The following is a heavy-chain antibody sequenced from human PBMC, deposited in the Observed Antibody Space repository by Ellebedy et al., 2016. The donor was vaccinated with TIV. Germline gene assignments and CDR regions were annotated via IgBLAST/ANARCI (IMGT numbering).Heavy chain of an antibody. CDR1: GYSFTNYG. Sequence: AASVKVSCKAPGYSFTNYGITWVRKAPGQGLEWMGWISAYNGNTNYAQKFQGRVTMTTDTSTRTAYMELRSLISDDTAVYYCARLAHDLYDIFTGFYRQGWYFDLWGRGTLVTVSS. J-gene: IGHJ2*01. D-gene: IGHD3-9*01. CDR3: ARLAHDLYDIFTGFYRQGWYFDL. V-gene: IGHV1-18*01. CDR2: ISAYNGNT.